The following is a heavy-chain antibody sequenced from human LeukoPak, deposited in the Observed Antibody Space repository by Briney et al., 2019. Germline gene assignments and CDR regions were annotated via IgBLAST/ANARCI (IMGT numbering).Heavy chain of an antibody. Sequence: GGSLRLSCAASGFTFSSYGMHWVRQAPGKGLEWVAGISYDGSNKYYADSVKGRFTISRENSKNTLYLQMNSLRAEDTAVYYCVGLFDIWGQGTMVTVSS. J-gene: IGHJ3*02. CDR3: VGLFDI. V-gene: IGHV3-30*03. CDR1: GFTFSSYG. CDR2: ISYDGSNK.